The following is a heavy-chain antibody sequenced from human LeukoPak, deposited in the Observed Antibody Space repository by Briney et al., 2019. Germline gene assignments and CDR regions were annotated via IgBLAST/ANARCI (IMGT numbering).Heavy chain of an antibody. CDR3: ARPFPLYSSSSFDV. D-gene: IGHD6-6*01. J-gene: IGHJ6*04. Sequence: SETLSLTCAVYGGSFSGYYWSWIRQPPGKGLEWIGEINHSGSTNYNPPLKSRVTISVDTSKNQFSLKLSSVTAADTAVYYCARPFPLYSSSSFDVWGKGTTVTVSS. CDR2: INHSGST. V-gene: IGHV4-34*01. CDR1: GGSFSGYY.